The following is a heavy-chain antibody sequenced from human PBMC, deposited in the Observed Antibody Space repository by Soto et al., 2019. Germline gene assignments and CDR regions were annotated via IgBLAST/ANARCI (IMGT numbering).Heavy chain of an antibody. CDR3: ARYNSYAIDY. J-gene: IGHJ4*02. CDR1: VTSISSYY. CDR2: IHYSGTT. V-gene: IGHV4-59*01. D-gene: IGHD2-8*01. Sequence: SETLSLTCTVSVTSISSYYWSWIRQPPGKGLEWIANIHYSGTTNYNPSLASRVTLSVDTSKNQFSLKMTSVTAADRAMYFCARYNSYAIDYWGRGTLVTVSS.